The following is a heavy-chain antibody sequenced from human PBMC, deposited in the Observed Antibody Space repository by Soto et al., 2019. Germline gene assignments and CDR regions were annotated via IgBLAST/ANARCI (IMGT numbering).Heavy chain of an antibody. CDR2: INPRGGRT. CDR3: ARGDVRAGYCSSTSCYGDAFDI. D-gene: IGHD2-2*01. CDR1: GYTFTNYY. V-gene: IGHV1-46*01. J-gene: IGHJ3*02. Sequence: GASVKVSCKASGYTFTNYYMHWVRQAPGQGLEWMGMINPRGGRTTYPQKFQGRVTMTTDTSTSTVYMELSSLRSEDTAVYYCARGDVRAGYCSSTSCYGDAFDIWGQGTMVTVS.